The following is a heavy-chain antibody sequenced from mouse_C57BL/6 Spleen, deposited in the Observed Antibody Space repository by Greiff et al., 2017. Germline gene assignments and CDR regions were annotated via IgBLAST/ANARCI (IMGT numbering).Heavy chain of an antibody. D-gene: IGHD2-12*01. J-gene: IGHJ3*01. CDR1: GFSLTSYG. Sequence: VQLQESGPGLVAPSQCLSITCTVSGFSLTSYGISWVRQPPGQGLEWLGVIWPGGGSNYNSALISSLGIRKDNSKSQAFLKMNSLQTDDTARYYCASYSNDDSWFAYWGQGTLVTVSA. CDR3: ASYSNDDSWFAY. CDR2: IWPGGGS. V-gene: IGHV2-9-1*01.